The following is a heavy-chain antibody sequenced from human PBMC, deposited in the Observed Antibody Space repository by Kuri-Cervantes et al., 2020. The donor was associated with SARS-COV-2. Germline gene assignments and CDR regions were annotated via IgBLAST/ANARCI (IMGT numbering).Heavy chain of an antibody. CDR2: KSYDGSNK. J-gene: IGHJ4*02. CDR3: ANLVDTAMAYFDY. CDR1: GCTFSSYA. D-gene: IGHD5-18*01. Sequence: GESLKISCAVSGCTFSSYAMHWVRQAPGKGLEWVAVKSYDGSNKYYADSVKDRFTISRDNSKNTLYLQMNGLRAEDTAVYYCANLVDTAMAYFDYWGQGTLVTVSS. V-gene: IGHV3-30-3*01.